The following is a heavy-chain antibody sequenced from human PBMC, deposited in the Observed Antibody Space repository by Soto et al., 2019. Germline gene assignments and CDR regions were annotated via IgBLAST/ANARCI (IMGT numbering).Heavy chain of an antibody. CDR2: IYPGDSDT. D-gene: IGHD3-22*01. CDR1: GYSFTSYW. CDR3: AVGSSGRAGHYYYGMDV. V-gene: IGHV5-51*01. J-gene: IGHJ6*02. Sequence: GESLKISCKGSGYSFTSYWIGWVRQMPGKGLEWMGIIYPGDSDTRYNPSFQGQVTISADKSISTAYLQWSSLKASDTAMYYCAVGSSGRAGHYYYGMDVWGQGTTVTVSS.